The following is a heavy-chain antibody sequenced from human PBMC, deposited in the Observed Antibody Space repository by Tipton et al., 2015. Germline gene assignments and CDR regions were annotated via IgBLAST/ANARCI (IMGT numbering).Heavy chain of an antibody. CDR1: GGSISRSNW. CDR2: IYHSGST. CDR3: ASRNSLYFTFDY. Sequence: TLSLTCAVSGGSISRSNWWSWVRQSPGKGLEWIGEIYHSGSTNYNPSLKSRVTISVGKSKNQFSLKLTSVTAADTAVYYCASRNSLYFTFDYWGQGTLVTVSS. V-gene: IGHV4-4*02. D-gene: IGHD1-7*01. J-gene: IGHJ4*02.